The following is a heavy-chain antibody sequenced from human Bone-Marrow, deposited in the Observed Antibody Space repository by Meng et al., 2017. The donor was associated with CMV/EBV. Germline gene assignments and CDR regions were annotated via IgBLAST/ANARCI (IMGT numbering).Heavy chain of an antibody. J-gene: IGHJ5*02. V-gene: IGHV4-34*01. CDR2: IKQRRNN. Sequence: QVQVPLWVSGPVQLSESLSLTCAVSGACFSGSDWSWTRKPTRKALSWIGEIKQRRNNNYNSSLKCAVTISIDTSKNQFSLKMSSVTDADTVAYYCARTAPKYQLLARPWFDPWGQGTLVTVSS. D-gene: IGHD2-2*01. CDR3: ARTAPKYQLLARPWFDP. CDR1: GACFSGSD.